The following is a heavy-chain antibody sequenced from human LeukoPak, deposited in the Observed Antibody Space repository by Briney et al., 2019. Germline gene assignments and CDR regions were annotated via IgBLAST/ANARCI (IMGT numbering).Heavy chain of an antibody. J-gene: IGHJ4*02. Sequence: GASVKVSCKASGYTFTSYGISWVRQAPGQGLEWMGWISAYNGNTNYAQKLQGRVTMTTDTSTSTAYMELRSLRSDDTAVYYCARDEYASSWYYFDYWGQGTTVTVSS. CDR2: ISAYNGNT. V-gene: IGHV1-18*01. CDR1: GYTFTSYG. CDR3: ARDEYASSWYYFDY. D-gene: IGHD6-13*01.